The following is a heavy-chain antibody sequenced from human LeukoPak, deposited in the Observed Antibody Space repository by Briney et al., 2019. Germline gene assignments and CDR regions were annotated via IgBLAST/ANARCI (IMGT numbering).Heavy chain of an antibody. Sequence: GGSLRLSCAASGFTFSDYYMSWIRPAPGKGLEWVSYISSSGSTIYYADSVKGRFTISRDNAKNSLYLQMNSLRAEDTAVYYCAKIRNPGYSYGSSFDYWGQGTLVTVSS. CDR1: GFTFSDYY. D-gene: IGHD5-18*01. CDR2: ISSSGSTI. V-gene: IGHV3-11*01. CDR3: AKIRNPGYSYGSSFDY. J-gene: IGHJ4*02.